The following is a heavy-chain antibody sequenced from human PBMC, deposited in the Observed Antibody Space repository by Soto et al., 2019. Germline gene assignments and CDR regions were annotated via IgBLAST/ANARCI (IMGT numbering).Heavy chain of an antibody. CDR3: ARGGGYYDILTGYYFLDAFDI. J-gene: IGHJ3*02. Sequence: ASVKFSCKASGYTFTGYYMHWVRQAPGQGLEWMGWINPNSGGPNYAQKFQGRVTMTRDTSISTAFMELSRLRSDDTAFYYCARGGGYYDILTGYYFLDAFDIWGQGTMVTVSS. CDR2: INPNSGGP. V-gene: IGHV1-2*02. D-gene: IGHD3-9*01. CDR1: GYTFTGYY.